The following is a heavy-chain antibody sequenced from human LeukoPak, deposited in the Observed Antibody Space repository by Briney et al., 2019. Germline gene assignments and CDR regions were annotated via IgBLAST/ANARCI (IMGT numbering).Heavy chain of an antibody. CDR3: ARSRSYYDFWSGYYHDY. V-gene: IGHV4-59*01. CDR2: IYYSGSA. J-gene: IGHJ4*02. D-gene: IGHD3-3*01. CDR1: GGSISSYY. Sequence: SETLSLTCTVSGGSISSYYWSWIRQPAGKGLEWIGYIYYSGSANYNPSLKSRVTISVDTSKNQFSLKLSSVTAADTAVYYCARSRSYYDFWSGYYHDYWGQGTLVTVSS.